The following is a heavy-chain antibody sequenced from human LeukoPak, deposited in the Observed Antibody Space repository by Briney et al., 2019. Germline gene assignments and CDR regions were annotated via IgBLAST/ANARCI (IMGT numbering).Heavy chain of an antibody. V-gene: IGHV3-23*01. Sequence: PGGSLRLSCAASGFTFGSYAMGWVRQAPGKGLEWVSAISSSGASKYYADSVKGRFTISRDNSKNTLYLQMYSLRAEDTAVYYCAKVEGASKASVYWGQGALVTVSS. CDR1: GFTFGSYA. CDR2: ISSSGASK. D-gene: IGHD1-1*01. CDR3: AKVEGASKASVY. J-gene: IGHJ4*02.